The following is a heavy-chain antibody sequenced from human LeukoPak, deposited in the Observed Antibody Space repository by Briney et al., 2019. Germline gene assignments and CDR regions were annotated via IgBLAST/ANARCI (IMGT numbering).Heavy chain of an antibody. CDR2: IIPIFGTA. CDR1: GGTFSSYA. Sequence: GASVKVSCKASGGTFSSYAISWVRQAPGQGLEWMGGIIPIFGTANYAQKFQGRVTITADESTSTAYMELSSLRSEDTAVYYCARTHDYGDYDTFSNAFDIWGKGTTVTVSS. CDR3: ARTHDYGDYDTFSNAFDI. J-gene: IGHJ3*02. V-gene: IGHV1-69*13. D-gene: IGHD4-17*01.